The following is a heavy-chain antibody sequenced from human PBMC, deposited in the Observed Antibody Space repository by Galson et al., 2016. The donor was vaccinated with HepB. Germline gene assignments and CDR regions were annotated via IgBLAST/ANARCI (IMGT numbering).Heavy chain of an antibody. V-gene: IGHV3-30*18. Sequence: SCAASGLTFSSYGMHWVRQAPGKGLEWVAVISYDGTNKFYADSVKGRFTISRDNSKNTLYLQMNSLRAEDTAVYYCAKLRGGIAIADGDYWGQGTLVTVSS. D-gene: IGHD6-13*01. CDR1: GLTFSSYG. J-gene: IGHJ4*02. CDR2: ISYDGTNK. CDR3: AKLRGGIAIADGDY.